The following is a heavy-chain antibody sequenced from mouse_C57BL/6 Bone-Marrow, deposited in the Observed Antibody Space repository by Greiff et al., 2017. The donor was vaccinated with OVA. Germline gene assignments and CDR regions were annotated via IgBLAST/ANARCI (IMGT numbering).Heavy chain of an antibody. Sequence: QVQLQQSGTELVKPGASVKLSCKASGYTFTSYWMHWVKQRPGQGLEWIGNINPSNGGTNYNEKFKSKATLTVDKSSSTAYMQLSSLTSEDSAVYYGAPSTAQATFYAMDYWGQGTSVTVSS. CDR1: GYTFTSYW. CDR2: INPSNGGT. J-gene: IGHJ4*01. V-gene: IGHV1-53*01. CDR3: APSTAQATFYAMDY. D-gene: IGHD3-2*02.